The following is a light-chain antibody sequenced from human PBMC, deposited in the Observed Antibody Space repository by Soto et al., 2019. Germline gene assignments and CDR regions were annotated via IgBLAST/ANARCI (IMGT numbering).Light chain of an antibody. CDR1: QSVSSRY. CDR2: GAS. Sequence: EILLTQSPGTLSLSPGERATLSCRASQSVSSRYLAWYQQKPGQAPRLLIYGASTRATGVPARFSGSGSETDFTLTISNLQSEDCAVYYCQHYNNWPPYTFGQGTKVDIK. V-gene: IGKV3D-15*01. CDR3: QHYNNWPPYT. J-gene: IGKJ2*01.